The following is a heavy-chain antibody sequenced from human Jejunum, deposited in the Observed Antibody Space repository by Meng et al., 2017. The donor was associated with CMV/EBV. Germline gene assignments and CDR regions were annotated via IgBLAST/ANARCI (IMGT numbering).Heavy chain of an antibody. J-gene: IGHJ4*02. CDR2: IYYNGNA. V-gene: IGHV4-30-4*08. CDR3: ARGGIFRGIDY. Sequence: QGQQQGAGPRLVNPSQTRSLTCTVSGDSISSGDYSWNWIRQSPGKGLEWIGYIYYNGNAYYNPSLQSRVSISVDTSKNEFSLNLNSVTAADTALYFCARGGIFRGIDYWGQGTLVTVSS. D-gene: IGHD3-10*01. CDR1: GDSISSGDYS.